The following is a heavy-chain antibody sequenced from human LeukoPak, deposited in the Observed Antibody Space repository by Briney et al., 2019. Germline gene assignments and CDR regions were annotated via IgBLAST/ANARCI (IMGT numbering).Heavy chain of an antibody. Sequence: PSETPSLTCTVSGGSISSYYWSWIRQPPGKGLEWIGYIYYSGSTNYNPSLKSRVTISVDTSKNQFSLKLSSVTAADTAVYYCARGQTGYPYYFDYWGQGTLVTVSS. CDR1: GGSISSYY. D-gene: IGHD3-9*01. CDR2: IYYSGST. V-gene: IGHV4-59*01. CDR3: ARGQTGYPYYFDY. J-gene: IGHJ4*02.